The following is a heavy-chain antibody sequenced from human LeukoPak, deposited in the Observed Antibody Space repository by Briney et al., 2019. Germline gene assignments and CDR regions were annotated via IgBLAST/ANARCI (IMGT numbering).Heavy chain of an antibody. D-gene: IGHD2-21*02. Sequence: ASETLSLTCTVSGGSISSGGYYWSWIRQHPGKGLEWIGYIYYSGSTYYNPSLKSRVTISVDTSKNQFSLKLSSVTAADTAVYYCARAGCGGDCYYDAFDIWGQGTMVTVSS. CDR1: GGSISSGGYY. CDR2: IYYSGST. V-gene: IGHV4-31*03. J-gene: IGHJ3*02. CDR3: ARAGCGGDCYYDAFDI.